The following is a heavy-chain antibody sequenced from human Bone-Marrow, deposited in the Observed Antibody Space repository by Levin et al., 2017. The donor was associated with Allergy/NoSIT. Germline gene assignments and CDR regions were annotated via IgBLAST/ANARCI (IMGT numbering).Heavy chain of an antibody. CDR3: AEDPENEPNDAYDV. J-gene: IGHJ3*01. CDR2: IFDTDDT. V-gene: IGHV4-31*03. Sequence: SETLSLTCSVSGGSINTHYDYWSWIRQPPGKGLEWIGYIFDTDDTHYNPSLRGRVTISVDSSKNEFSLTLTSVTAADTAIYYCAEDPENEPNDAYDVWGQGILVTVSS. CDR1: GGSINTHYDY. D-gene: IGHD1-1*01.